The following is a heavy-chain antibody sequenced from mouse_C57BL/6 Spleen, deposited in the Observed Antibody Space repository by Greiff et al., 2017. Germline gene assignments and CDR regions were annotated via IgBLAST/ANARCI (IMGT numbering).Heavy chain of an antibody. CDR1: GFTFSSYA. CDR2: ISSGGDYI. J-gene: IGHJ2*01. Sequence: EVHLVESGEGLVKPGGSLKLSCAASGFTFSSYAMSWVRQTPEKRLEWVAYISSGGDYIYYADTVKGRFPISRDNARNTLYLQMSSLKSEDTAMYYCTRGGYDGFDYWGQGTTLTVSS. V-gene: IGHV5-9-1*02. CDR3: TRGGYDGFDY. D-gene: IGHD2-2*01.